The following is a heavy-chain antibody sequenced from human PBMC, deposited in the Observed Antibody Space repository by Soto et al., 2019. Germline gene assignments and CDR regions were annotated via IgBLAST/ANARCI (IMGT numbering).Heavy chain of an antibody. Sequence: SETLSLTCAVSGGSISSGGYSWSWIRQPPGKGLEWIGYIYHSGSTYYNPSLKSRVTISVDRSKNQFSLKLSSVTAADTAVYYCAKGGSGSYSNAFDIWGQGTMVTVSS. D-gene: IGHD3-10*01. V-gene: IGHV4-30-2*01. J-gene: IGHJ3*02. CDR2: IYHSGST. CDR3: AKGGSGSYSNAFDI. CDR1: GGSISSGGYS.